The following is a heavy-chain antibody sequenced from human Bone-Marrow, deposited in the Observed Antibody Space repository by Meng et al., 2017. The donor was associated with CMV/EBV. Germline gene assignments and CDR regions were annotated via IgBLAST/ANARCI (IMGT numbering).Heavy chain of an antibody. CDR3: ARVNGYLNWFDP. CDR2: ISAYNGNT. CDR1: GYTFADYG. Sequence: SCKASGYTFADYGISWVRQAPGQELEWMGWISAYNGNTNYAQKLQGRVTMTTDTSTSTAYMELRSLRSDDTAVYYCARVNGYLNWFDPWGQGTLVTVSS. V-gene: IGHV1-18*01. D-gene: IGHD5-18*01. J-gene: IGHJ5*02.